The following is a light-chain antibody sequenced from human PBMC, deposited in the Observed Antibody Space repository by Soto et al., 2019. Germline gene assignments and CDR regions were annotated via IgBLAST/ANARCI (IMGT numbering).Light chain of an antibody. CDR2: GNS. J-gene: IGLJ2*01. CDR3: QSYDSSPCGSV. CDR1: SSNIGAGYD. V-gene: IGLV1-40*01. Sequence: QSVLTQPPSVSGAPGQRVTISCTGSSSNIGAGYDVHWYQQLPGTAPKLLIYGNSNRPSGVPDRFSGSKSGTSASLAITGLQAEDEADYYCQSYDSSPCGSVFGGGTKLTVL.